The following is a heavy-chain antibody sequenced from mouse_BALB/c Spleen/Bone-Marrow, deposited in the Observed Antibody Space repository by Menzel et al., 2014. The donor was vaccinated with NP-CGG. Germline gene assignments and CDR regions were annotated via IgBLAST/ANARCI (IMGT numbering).Heavy chain of an antibody. CDR1: GFTFSSFG. V-gene: IGHV5-17*02. Sequence: EVQVVESGGGLVQPGGSRKLSCAASGFTFSSFGMHWVRQAPERGLEWVAYISSGSSTIYYADTVKGRSTISRDNPKNTLFLQMTSLRSEDTAMYYCARGGNWEDFDYWGQGTTLTVSS. D-gene: IGHD4-1*01. CDR3: ARGGNWEDFDY. J-gene: IGHJ2*01. CDR2: ISSGSSTI.